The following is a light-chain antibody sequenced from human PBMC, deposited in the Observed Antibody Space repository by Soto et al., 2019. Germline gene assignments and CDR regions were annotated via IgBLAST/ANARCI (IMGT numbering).Light chain of an antibody. V-gene: IGLV2-8*01. CDR1: SSDVGGYNY. CDR2: EVN. J-gene: IGLJ1*01. Sequence: QSALTQPPSASGSPGQSVTISCTGTSSDVGGYNYASWYQQHPGKVPKLIVYEVNKRPSGVPDRFSGSKSGNTASLTVSGLQAEDEADYYCTSYAGGNNVFGTGTKVTVL. CDR3: TSYAGGNNV.